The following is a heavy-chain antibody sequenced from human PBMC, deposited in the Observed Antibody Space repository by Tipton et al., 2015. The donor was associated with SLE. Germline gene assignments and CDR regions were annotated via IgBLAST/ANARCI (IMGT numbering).Heavy chain of an antibody. CDR1: GAPISRHY. CDR3: ARSAGYGSSWAHFDY. V-gene: IGHV4-59*11. D-gene: IGHD6-13*01. J-gene: IGHJ4*02. Sequence: TLSLTCSVSGAPISRHYWTWIRQPPGKGLEWIGYIFFSGNTKYNPSPNSRITMSIDTSKDQFSLKLNSVTAADTAVYYCARSAGYGSSWAHFDYWGQGTLVTVSS. CDR2: IFFSGNT.